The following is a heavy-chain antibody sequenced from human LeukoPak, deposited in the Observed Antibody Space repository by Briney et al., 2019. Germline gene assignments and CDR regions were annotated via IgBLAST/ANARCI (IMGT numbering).Heavy chain of an antibody. J-gene: IGHJ4*02. CDR2: ISYDGSNK. D-gene: IGHD4-23*01. CDR3: ARGGYGGSPLDY. CDR1: GFTFSSYA. Sequence: GGSLRLSCAASGFTFSSYAMHWVRQAPGKGLEWVAVISYDGSNKYYADSVKGRFTISRDNSKNTLYLQMNSLRAEDTAVYYCARGGYGGSPLDYWGQGTLVTVSS. V-gene: IGHV3-30-3*01.